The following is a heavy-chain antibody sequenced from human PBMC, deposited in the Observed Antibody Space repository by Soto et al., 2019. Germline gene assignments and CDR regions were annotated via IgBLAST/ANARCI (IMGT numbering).Heavy chain of an antibody. V-gene: IGHV4-38-2*01. CDR3: ARRHSSSWYGLDY. J-gene: IGHJ4*02. CDR2: IYHSGST. D-gene: IGHD6-13*01. Sequence: SETLSLTXAVSGYSISSGYYWGWIRQPPGKGLEWIGSIYHSGSTYYNPSLKSRVSISVDTSKNQFSLRLSSVTAADTAMYYCARRHSSSWYGLDYWGQGTLVTAPQ. CDR1: GYSISSGYY.